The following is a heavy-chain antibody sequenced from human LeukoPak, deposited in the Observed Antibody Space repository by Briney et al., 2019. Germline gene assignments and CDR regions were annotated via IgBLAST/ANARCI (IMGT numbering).Heavy chain of an antibody. CDR2: INSDGSST. J-gene: IGHJ4*02. D-gene: IGHD6-6*01. CDR1: GFTFSTYW. CDR3: ARGGVYSSSSFDY. Sequence: GGALRLSCAASGFTFSTYWRHWVRQARGKGLVWVSRINSDGSSTSYADSVKGRFTISRDNSKTTLYLQMNSLRAEDTAVYYCARGGVYSSSSFDYWGQGTLVTVSS. V-gene: IGHV3-74*01.